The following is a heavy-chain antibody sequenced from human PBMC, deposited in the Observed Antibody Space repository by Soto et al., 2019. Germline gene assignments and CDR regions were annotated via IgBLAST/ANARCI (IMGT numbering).Heavy chain of an antibody. CDR1: GGSIGSFY. Sequence: SDTLSLTYTVSGGSIGSFYWSWIRPPPGGTLEWIGYIYASGATTYNPSLESRITMSVDIPNNAFSLDLTSATAADTAVYYCARSHSFDGSIYHYYFDFWGQGTLVNVS. CDR3: ARSHSFDGSIYHYYFDF. J-gene: IGHJ4*02. D-gene: IGHD3-9*01. CDR2: IYASGAT. V-gene: IGHV4-4*09.